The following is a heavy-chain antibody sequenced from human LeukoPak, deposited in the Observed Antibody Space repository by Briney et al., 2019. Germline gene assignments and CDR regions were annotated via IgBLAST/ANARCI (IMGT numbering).Heavy chain of an antibody. Sequence: SGTLSLTCAVYGGSFSGYYWSWIRQPPGKGLEWIGEINHSGSTNYNPSLKSRVTISVDTSKNQFSLKLSSVTAADTAVYYCARPAGVRGAHIDYWGQGTLVTVSS. J-gene: IGHJ4*02. V-gene: IGHV4-34*01. CDR1: GGSFSGYY. D-gene: IGHD3-10*01. CDR3: ARPAGVRGAHIDY. CDR2: INHSGST.